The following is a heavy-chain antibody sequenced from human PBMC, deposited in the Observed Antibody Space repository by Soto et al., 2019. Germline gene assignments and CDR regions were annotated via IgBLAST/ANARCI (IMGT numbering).Heavy chain of an antibody. CDR2: XXRXXNXXXX. V-gene: IGHV3-73*01. D-gene: IGHD2-2*01. CDR3: TSRYCSSTSCPG. J-gene: IGHJ4*02. CDR1: GFTFSGSA. Sequence: GGFLRLSCPASGFTFSGSAMHWVRQASGKGLEWVGRXXRXXNXXXXXYXXSVKGRFTISRDDSKNTAYLQMNSLKSDDTAVYYCTSRYCSSTSCPGWGQGTLVTASS.